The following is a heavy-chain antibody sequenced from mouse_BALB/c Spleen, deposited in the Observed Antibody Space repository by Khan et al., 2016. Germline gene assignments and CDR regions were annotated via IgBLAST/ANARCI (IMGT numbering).Heavy chain of an antibody. CDR3: ARLYYYGSSDY. Sequence: EVQLQESGGGLVQPGGSLKLSCAASGFDFSRYWMSWVRQAPGKGLEWIGEINPDSSTITYTPSLKDKFIISRDNAKNTLYLQMSKVRSEDTALYYCARLYYYGSSDYWGQGTTLTVSS. J-gene: IGHJ2*01. CDR2: INPDSSTI. V-gene: IGHV4-1*02. D-gene: IGHD1-1*01. CDR1: GFDFSRYW.